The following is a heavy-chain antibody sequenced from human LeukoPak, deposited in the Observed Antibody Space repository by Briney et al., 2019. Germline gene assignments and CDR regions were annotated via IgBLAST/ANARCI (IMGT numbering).Heavy chain of an antibody. CDR2: IIPISGTA. CDR1: GGTFSSYA. V-gene: IGHV1-69*13. Sequence: ASVKVSCKASGGTFSSYAISWVRQAPGQGLEWMGGIIPISGTANYAQKFQGRVTITADESTSTAYMELRSLRSDDTAVYYCARDEFPEVAATFGMDVWGQGTTVTVS. J-gene: IGHJ6*02. D-gene: IGHD2-15*01. CDR3: ARDEFPEVAATFGMDV.